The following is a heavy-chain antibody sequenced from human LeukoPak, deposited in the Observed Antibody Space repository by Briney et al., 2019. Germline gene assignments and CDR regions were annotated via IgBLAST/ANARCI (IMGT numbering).Heavy chain of an antibody. CDR3: ARPIVVVPAAIRY. CDR2: ISYDGSNK. D-gene: IGHD2-2*01. CDR1: GFTFSSYA. V-gene: IGHV3-30-3*01. Sequence: PGGSLRLSCAASGFTFSSYAMHWVRQAPGKGLEWVAVISYDGSNKYYADSVKGRFTISRDNSKNTLYLQMNSLRAEDTAVYYCARPIVVVPAAIRYWGQGTLVTVSS. J-gene: IGHJ4*02.